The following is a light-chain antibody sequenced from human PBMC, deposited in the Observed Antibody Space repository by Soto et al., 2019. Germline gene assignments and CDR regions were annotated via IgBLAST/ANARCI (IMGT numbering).Light chain of an antibody. J-gene: IGKJ2*01. V-gene: IGKV3-20*01. CDR2: AAS. Sequence: EIVLTQSPATLSLSPGERATLSCRASQYMTRTYIAWYQQKPGQAPRLLIYAASNRATGIPDKFSGSGSGTDYSLTITRLEPEDYAVYYCHQYDKAPQTFGQGTKVEIK. CDR1: QYMTRTY. CDR3: HQYDKAPQT.